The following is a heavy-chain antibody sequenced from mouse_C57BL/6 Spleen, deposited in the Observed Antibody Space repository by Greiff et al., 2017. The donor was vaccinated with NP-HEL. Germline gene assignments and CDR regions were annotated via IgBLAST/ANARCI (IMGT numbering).Heavy chain of an antibody. J-gene: IGHJ4*01. CDR2: INYDGSST. V-gene: IGHV5-16*01. CDR1: GFTFSDYY. D-gene: IGHD1-1*01. CDR3: ARVDYYGSSLYAMDY. Sequence: EVKLVESEGGLVQPGSSIKLSCTASGFTFSDYYMAWVRQVPEKGLEWVANINYDGSSTYYLDSLKSRFIISRDNAKNILYLQMSSLKSEDTATYYCARVDYYGSSLYAMDYWGQGTSVTVSS.